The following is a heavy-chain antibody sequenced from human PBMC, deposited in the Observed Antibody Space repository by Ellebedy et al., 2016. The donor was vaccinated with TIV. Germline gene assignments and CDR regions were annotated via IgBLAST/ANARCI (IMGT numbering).Heavy chain of an antibody. CDR3: AKLGNPAQAAAGAGS. V-gene: IGHV4-59*01. J-gene: IGHJ5*02. D-gene: IGHD6-13*01. CDR1: GGSISNYY. Sequence: GSLRLXCTVSGGSISNYYWSWFRQPPGKRLEWIAYIYYNGNTNYNPSLKSRVTISVATSENQFSLNLTSVTAADTAIYYCAKLGNPAQAAAGAGSWGQGTLATVSS. CDR2: IYYNGNT.